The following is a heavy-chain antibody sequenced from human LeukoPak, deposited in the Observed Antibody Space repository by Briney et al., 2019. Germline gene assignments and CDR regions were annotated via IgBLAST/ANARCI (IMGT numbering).Heavy chain of an antibody. V-gene: IGHV3-7*01. D-gene: IGHD2-21*01. CDR2: IKPNGIEK. J-gene: IGHJ3*02. CDR3: ARDLDTYVLLIAYDTFDS. CDR1: GGSISSSNW. Sequence: ETLSLTCAVSGGSISSSNWWSWVRQAPGKGLEWVANIKPNGIEKHYADSVEGRFTISRDNAKNSLYLQMNSLRAEDTAVYYCARDLDTYVLLIAYDTFDSWGQGTMVTVSS.